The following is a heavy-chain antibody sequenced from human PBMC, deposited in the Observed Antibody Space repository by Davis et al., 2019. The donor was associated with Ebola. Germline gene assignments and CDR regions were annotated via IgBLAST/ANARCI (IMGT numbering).Heavy chain of an antibody. CDR2: ISSSSSTI. D-gene: IGHD3-10*01. CDR3: ARDALYYYGSGREFAFDI. Sequence: GGSLRLSCAASGFTFSSYSMNWVRQAPGKGLEWVSYISSSSSTIYYADSVKGRFTISRDNAKNSLYLQMNSLRAEDTAVYYCARDALYYYGSGREFAFDIWGQGTMVTVSS. CDR1: GFTFSSYS. V-gene: IGHV3-48*01. J-gene: IGHJ3*02.